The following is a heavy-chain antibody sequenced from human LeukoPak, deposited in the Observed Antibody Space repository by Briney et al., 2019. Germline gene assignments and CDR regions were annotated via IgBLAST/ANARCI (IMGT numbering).Heavy chain of an antibody. D-gene: IGHD3-22*01. J-gene: IGHJ3*02. Sequence: SETLSLTCTVSGGSISSGGYYWSWIRQHPGKGLEWIGYIYYSGSTYYNPSLKSRVTISVDTSKNQFSLKLSSVTAADTAVYYCARDSFYDSSGYGAFDIWGQGTMVTVSS. V-gene: IGHV4-31*03. CDR3: ARDSFYDSSGYGAFDI. CDR2: IYYSGST. CDR1: GGSISSGGYY.